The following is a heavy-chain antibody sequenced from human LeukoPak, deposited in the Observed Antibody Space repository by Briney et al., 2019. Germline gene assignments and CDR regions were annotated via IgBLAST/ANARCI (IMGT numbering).Heavy chain of an antibody. D-gene: IGHD3-10*01. V-gene: IGHV4-59*01. CDR3: ARDLSCPGYYYGMDV. J-gene: IGHJ6*02. CDR2: IYYSGST. CDR1: GGSISSYY. Sequence: SETLSLTCTVSGGSISSYYWSWIRQPPGKGLEWIGHIYYSGSTNYSPSLKSRVTISIDASKNQFSLKLSSVTAADTAVYYCARDLSCPGYYYGMDVWGQGTTVTVSS.